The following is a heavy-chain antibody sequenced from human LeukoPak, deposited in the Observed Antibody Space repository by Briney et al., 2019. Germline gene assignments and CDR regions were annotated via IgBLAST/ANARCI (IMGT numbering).Heavy chain of an antibody. CDR1: GFTFDDYA. D-gene: IGHD3-22*01. CDR3: AKDDNDSSGGLFDP. V-gene: IGHV3-9*01. J-gene: IGHJ5*02. CDR2: ISWNSGRI. Sequence: PGGSLRLSCAASGFTFDDYAMHWVRHAPGKGLEWVSGISWNSGRINYADSVKGRFTISRDNAKNSLYLQMNSLRAEDTALYYCAKDDNDSSGGLFDPWGQGTLVTVSS.